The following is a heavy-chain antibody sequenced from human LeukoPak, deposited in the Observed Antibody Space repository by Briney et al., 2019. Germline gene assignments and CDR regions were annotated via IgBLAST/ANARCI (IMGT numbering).Heavy chain of an antibody. CDR2: INPNSGGT. V-gene: IGHV1-2*06. J-gene: IGHJ3*02. CDR1: GYTFTSYG. Sequence: ASVKVSCKASGYTFTSYGISWVRQAPGQGLEWMGRINPNSGGTNYAQKFQGRVTMTRGTSISTAYMELSRLRSDDTAVYYCARAPGGRGYSSSWKAFDIWGQGTMVTVSS. CDR3: ARAPGGRGYSSSWKAFDI. D-gene: IGHD6-13*01.